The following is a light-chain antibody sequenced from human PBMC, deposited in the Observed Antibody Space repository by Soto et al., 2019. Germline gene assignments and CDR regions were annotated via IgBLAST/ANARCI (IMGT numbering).Light chain of an antibody. J-gene: IGKJ4*01. CDR1: QSISTS. Sequence: DIQITKSPSTLSASIGDGTTITCRASQSISTSLGCNQQKPGKAPNLLIYKVFILESGVPSRFSGSGSGTEVTGTISSLQAEDVATHYGLQDVSYPVIFGGVTKVEMK. CDR2: KVF. V-gene: IGKV1-5*03. CDR3: LQDVSYPVI.